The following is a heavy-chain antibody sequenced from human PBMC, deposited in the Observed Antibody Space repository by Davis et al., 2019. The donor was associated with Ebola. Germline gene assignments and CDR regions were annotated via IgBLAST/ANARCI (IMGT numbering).Heavy chain of an antibody. J-gene: IGHJ4*02. V-gene: IGHV4-30-4*01. CDR2: IYYSGTT. CDR1: GDSISSGDYY. D-gene: IGHD5-24*01. Sequence: LRLSCTVSGDSISSGDYYWGWIRQPPGKGLEWIGYIYYSGTTYYNPSLKSRIAMSVDTSKNLFSLKLSSVTAADTALYYCARVCGDGYNCQDYWGQGTLVTVSS. CDR3: ARVCGDGYNCQDY.